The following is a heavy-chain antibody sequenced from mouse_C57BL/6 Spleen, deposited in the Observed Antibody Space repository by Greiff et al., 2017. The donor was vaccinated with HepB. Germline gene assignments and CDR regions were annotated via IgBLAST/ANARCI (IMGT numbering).Heavy chain of an antibody. V-gene: IGHV5-4*01. CDR1: GFTFSSYA. CDR3: ARGMITTRYFDY. D-gene: IGHD2-4*01. Sequence: EVQWVESGGGLVKPGGSLKLSCAASGFTFSSYAMSWVRQTPEKRLEWVATISDGGSYTYYPDNVKGRFTISRDNAKNNLYLQMSHLKSEDTAMYYCARGMITTRYFDYWGQGTTLTVSS. J-gene: IGHJ2*01. CDR2: ISDGGSYT.